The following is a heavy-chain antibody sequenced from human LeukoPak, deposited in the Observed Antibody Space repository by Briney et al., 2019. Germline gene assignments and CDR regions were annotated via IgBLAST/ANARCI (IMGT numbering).Heavy chain of an antibody. Sequence: TGGSLRLSCAASGFTVSFYAMSWVRQAPGKGLEWVSVIAGGGSSTYYADSVKGRFTISRDNTKNSLYLQMNSLRAEDTAVFYCARDQYDTWSRRGNFDSWGQGTLVIVPS. V-gene: IGHV3-23*01. J-gene: IGHJ4*02. CDR3: ARDQYDTWSRRGNFDS. CDR2: IAGGGSST. CDR1: GFTVSFYA. D-gene: IGHD3/OR15-3a*01.